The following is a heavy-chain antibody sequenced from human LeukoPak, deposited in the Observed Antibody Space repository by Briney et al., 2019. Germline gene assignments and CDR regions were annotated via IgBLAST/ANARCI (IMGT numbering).Heavy chain of an antibody. Sequence: GASVKVSCKASGYTLTGYYMHWVRQAPGQGLEWMGWINPNSGGTNYAQKFQGRVTVTRDTSTSTVYMELSSLRSEDTAVYYCARSSGRSPNRDYMDVWGKGTTVTISS. CDR1: GYTLTGYY. V-gene: IGHV1-2*02. J-gene: IGHJ6*03. D-gene: IGHD1-14*01. CDR3: ARSSGRSPNRDYMDV. CDR2: INPNSGGT.